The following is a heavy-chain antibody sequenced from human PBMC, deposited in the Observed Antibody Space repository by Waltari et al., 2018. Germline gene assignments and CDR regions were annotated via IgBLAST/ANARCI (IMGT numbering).Heavy chain of an antibody. Sequence: EVQLVESGGGLVQPGGSLRLSCAASGFTFSSYSMNWVRQAPGKGLEWVSYISSSDSTIYYAYSVKGRFTISRDNAKNSLYLQMNSLRAEDTAVYYCARDPATATEGGMDVWGQGTTVTVSS. CDR2: ISSSDSTI. J-gene: IGHJ6*02. CDR3: ARDPATATEGGMDV. CDR1: GFTFSSYS. V-gene: IGHV3-48*01. D-gene: IGHD4-17*01.